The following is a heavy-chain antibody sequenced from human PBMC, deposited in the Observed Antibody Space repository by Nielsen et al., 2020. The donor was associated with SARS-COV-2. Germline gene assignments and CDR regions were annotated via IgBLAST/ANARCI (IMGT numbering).Heavy chain of an antibody. V-gene: IGHV3-13*01. J-gene: IGHJ3*02. D-gene: IGHD3-22*01. CDR3: ARARITMTDDAFDI. CDR2: IDSSGNT. CDR1: GFTFSNYD. Sequence: GESLKISCVASGFTFSNYDMHWVRQAAGKGLEWVSSIDSSGNTYYADSVKGRFTVSRENAKNSLYLQMNSLRAGDTAVYYCARARITMTDDAFDIWGQGTMVTVSS.